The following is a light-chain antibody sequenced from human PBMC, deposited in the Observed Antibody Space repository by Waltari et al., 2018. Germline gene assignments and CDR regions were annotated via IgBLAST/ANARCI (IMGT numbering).Light chain of an antibody. CDR2: DVT. V-gene: IGLV2-11*02. CDR1: SSDVGVYNY. J-gene: IGLJ1*01. Sequence: QSALTQPRSVSGSPGQSVTISCTGTSSDVGVYNYVSWYQQHPAKAPKPTIYDVTKRPSGVPDRLSGSKSGNTASLTISGFQAEDEADYYCCSYAARYTFVFGTGTKVTVL. CDR3: CSYAARYTFV.